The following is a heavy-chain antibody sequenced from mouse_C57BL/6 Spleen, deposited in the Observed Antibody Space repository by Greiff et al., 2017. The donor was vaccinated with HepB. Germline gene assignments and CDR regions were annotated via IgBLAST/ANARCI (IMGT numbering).Heavy chain of an antibody. CDR3: ARGPYRRNWDGAMDY. CDR1: GYSFTDYN. Sequence: EVQLQQSGPELVKPGASVKISCKASGYSFTDYNMNWVKQSNGKSLEWIGVINPNYGTTSYNQKFKGKATLTVDQSSSTAYIQLNSLTSGDSAVYYCARGPYRRNWDGAMDYWGQGTSVTVSS. D-gene: IGHD4-1*01. CDR2: INPNYGTT. V-gene: IGHV1-39*01. J-gene: IGHJ4*01.